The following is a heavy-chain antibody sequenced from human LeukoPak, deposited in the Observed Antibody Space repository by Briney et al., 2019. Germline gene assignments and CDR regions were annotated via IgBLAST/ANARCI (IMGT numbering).Heavy chain of an antibody. CDR2: IYYSGSS. J-gene: IGHJ4*02. D-gene: IGHD6-13*01. V-gene: IGHV4-31*03. Sequence: KSSETLSLTCTVSGGSINNGGYYWSWIRQHPGKGLEWIGYIYYSGSSNYNPSLKSRVTISVDTSKNQFSLKLSSVTAADTAVYYCATPGIAAAVFQAPPDAERHFDYWGQGTLVTVSS. CDR1: GGSINNGGYY. CDR3: ATPGIAAAVFQAPPDAERHFDY.